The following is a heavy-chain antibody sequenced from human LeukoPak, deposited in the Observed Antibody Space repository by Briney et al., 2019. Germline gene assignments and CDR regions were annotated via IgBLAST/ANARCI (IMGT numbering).Heavy chain of an antibody. CDR3: ARDMSYSSSWTNPEVYIY. Sequence: GGSLRLSCAASGFTFSNYAMTWVRQAPGKGLEWVSTISGSGGSAYYADSVKGRFTISRDNSKNTLYLQMNSLRAEDTAVYYCARDMSYSSSWTNPEVYIYWGQGTLVTVSS. D-gene: IGHD6-13*01. CDR1: GFTFSNYA. V-gene: IGHV3-23*01. CDR2: ISGSGGSA. J-gene: IGHJ4*02.